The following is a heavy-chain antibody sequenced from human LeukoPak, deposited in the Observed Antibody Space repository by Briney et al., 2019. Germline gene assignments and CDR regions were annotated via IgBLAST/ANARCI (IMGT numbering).Heavy chain of an antibody. V-gene: IGHV4-39*07. CDR3: ARTTEDCSSTSCYQYWFDP. Sequence: SETLSLTSTVSGGSINNTSYYWGWIRQPPGKGLEWIGSIYYSGSTYYNPSLKSRVTILVDTSKNHFSLKLSSVTAADTAVYYCARTTEDCSSTSCYQYWFDPWGQGTLVTVSS. CDR1: GGSINNTSYY. D-gene: IGHD2-2*01. CDR2: IYYSGST. J-gene: IGHJ5*02.